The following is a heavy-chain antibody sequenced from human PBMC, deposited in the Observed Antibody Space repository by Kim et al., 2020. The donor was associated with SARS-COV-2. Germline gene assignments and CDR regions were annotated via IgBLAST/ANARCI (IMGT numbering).Heavy chain of an antibody. J-gene: IGHJ4*02. D-gene: IGHD6-19*01. CDR1: GGSISSSSYY. CDR3: ARRGGQWLVGKLFDY. V-gene: IGHV4-39*01. Sequence: SETLSLTCTVSGGSISSSSYYWGWIRQPPGKGLEWIGSIYYSGSTYYNPSLKSRVTISVDTSKNQFSLKLSSVTAADTAVYYCARRGGQWLVGKLFDYWGQGTLVTVSS. CDR2: IYYSGST.